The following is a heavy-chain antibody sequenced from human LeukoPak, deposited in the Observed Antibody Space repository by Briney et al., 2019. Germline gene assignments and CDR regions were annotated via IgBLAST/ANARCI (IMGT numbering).Heavy chain of an antibody. CDR2: ISANGANT. D-gene: IGHD3-22*01. V-gene: IGHV3-23*01. Sequence: PGGSLRLSCAASGFTFSSYWMTWVRQAPGKGLEWVSGISANGANTHYAESVRGRFIISRDNSKNTLYLQMNSLRAGDTALYFCAKYHNPDSTGPFHWGQGTLVTVSS. J-gene: IGHJ4*02. CDR1: GFTFSSYW. CDR3: AKYHNPDSTGPFH.